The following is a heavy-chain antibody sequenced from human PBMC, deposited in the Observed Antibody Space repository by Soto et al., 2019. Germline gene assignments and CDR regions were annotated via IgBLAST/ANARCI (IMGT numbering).Heavy chain of an antibody. CDR1: GYTFSTYG. D-gene: IGHD3-16*02. J-gene: IGHJ4*02. V-gene: IGHV1-3*04. CDR2: INTGNGNT. CDR3: ARGLGGYLDLLDY. Sequence: ASVKVSCKASGYTFSTYGISWVRQAPGQRLEWMGWINTGNGNTKYSQKFQGRVTITRDTSASTAYVELSSLRTEDTAVYYCARGLGGYLDLLDYWGQGTRVTVSS.